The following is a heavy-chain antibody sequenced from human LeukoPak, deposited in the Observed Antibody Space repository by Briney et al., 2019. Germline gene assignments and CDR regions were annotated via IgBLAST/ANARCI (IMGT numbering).Heavy chain of an antibody. J-gene: IGHJ4*02. CDR3: AREFRSVVFDY. V-gene: IGHV3-53*01. D-gene: IGHD2-21*01. Sequence: GGSLRLSCAASGFTVSSNYMSWVRQAPGKGLEWVSVIYSGGSTYYADSVKGRFTISRDNSKNTLYLQMNSLRAEDTAVYYCAREFRSVVFDYWGQGTLVTVSS. CDR1: GFTVSSNY. CDR2: IYSGGST.